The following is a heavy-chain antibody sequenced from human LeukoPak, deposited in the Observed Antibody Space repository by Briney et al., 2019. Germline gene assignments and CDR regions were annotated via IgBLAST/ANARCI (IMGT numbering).Heavy chain of an antibody. CDR3: ARVLRGTSGFDY. J-gene: IGHJ4*02. Sequence: KSSETLSLTCTVSGGSISSSSYYWGWIRQPPGKGLEWIGSIYYSGSTYYNPSLKSRVTISVDTSKNQFSLKLSSVTAADTAVYYCARVLRGTSGFDYWGQGTLVTVSS. CDR1: GGSISSSSYY. CDR2: IYYSGST. V-gene: IGHV4-39*07. D-gene: IGHD2-15*01.